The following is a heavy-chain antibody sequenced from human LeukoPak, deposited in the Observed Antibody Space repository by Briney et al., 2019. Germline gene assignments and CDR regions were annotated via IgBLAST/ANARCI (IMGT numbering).Heavy chain of an antibody. D-gene: IGHD3-10*01. J-gene: IGHJ6*02. V-gene: IGHV4-59*08. CDR2: IYDSGST. CDR3: ARHGQGIRSDYYHYGMDV. Sequence: EPSETLSLTCTVSGGSISSYYWRWIRQPPGKGLEWIGYIYDSGSTKYTRSLKSRVTVSVDTSKNQFSLKLSSVTAADTAVYYCARHGQGIRSDYYHYGMDVWGQGTTVTVSS. CDR1: GGSISSYY.